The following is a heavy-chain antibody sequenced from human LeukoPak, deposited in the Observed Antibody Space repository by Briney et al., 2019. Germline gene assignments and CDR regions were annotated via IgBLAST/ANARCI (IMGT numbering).Heavy chain of an antibody. CDR2: ISGSGVNT. CDR1: EFTFSTYA. J-gene: IGHJ4*02. Sequence: GGSLRLSCAASEFTFSTYAMSWVRQAPGKGLEWVSGISGSGVNTYYADSVKGRFTISRDNSKNTLYLEMNSLRAEDTAVYYCAEKWGAYFDYWGQGTLVTVSS. D-gene: IGHD3-16*01. V-gene: IGHV3-23*01. CDR3: AEKWGAYFDY.